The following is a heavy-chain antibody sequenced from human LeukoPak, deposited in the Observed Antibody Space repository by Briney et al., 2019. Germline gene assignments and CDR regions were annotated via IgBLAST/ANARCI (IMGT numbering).Heavy chain of an antibody. Sequence: KFQGRVTITRDTSASTAYMELSGLRSEDTAVYYCARDAEDTAMAGAFDIWGQGTMVTVSS. V-gene: IGHV1-3*01. J-gene: IGHJ3*02. D-gene: IGHD5-18*01. CDR3: ARDAEDTAMAGAFDI.